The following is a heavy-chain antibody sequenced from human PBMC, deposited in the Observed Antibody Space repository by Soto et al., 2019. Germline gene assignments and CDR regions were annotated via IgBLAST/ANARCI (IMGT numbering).Heavy chain of an antibody. CDR3: ALRMYIGHFDY. CDR1: GFSLSTTGVG. V-gene: IGHV2-5*01. J-gene: IGHJ4*02. D-gene: IGHD1-1*01. CDR2: IYWNDDK. Sequence: QITLKESGPTLVKPTQTLTLTCTFSGFSLSTTGVGVGWIRQPPGKALEWLALIYWNDDKRYRPSLKSRLTISKDTSKNQVVLTMTNMDPVDTATYFCALRMYIGHFDYWGQGTLVPVSS.